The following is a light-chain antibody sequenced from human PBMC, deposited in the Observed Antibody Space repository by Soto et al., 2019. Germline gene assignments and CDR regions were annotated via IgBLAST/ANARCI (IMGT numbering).Light chain of an antibody. Sequence: DIQMTQSPSTLSASVGDRVTITCRASQSISNWLAWYQRKPGKAPELLIYGASSLEGGVPSRFSGSGSGTEFTLTISSLQPDDFATYYCQQYNSYSTFGQGTKVEIK. J-gene: IGKJ1*01. CDR2: GAS. CDR1: QSISNW. V-gene: IGKV1-5*01. CDR3: QQYNSYST.